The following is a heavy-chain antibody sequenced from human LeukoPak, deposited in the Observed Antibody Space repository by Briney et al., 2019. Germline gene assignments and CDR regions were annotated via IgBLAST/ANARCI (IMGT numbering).Heavy chain of an antibody. D-gene: IGHD6-13*01. CDR3: ARGRFDYSSSWYSWYYFDY. CDR1: GGSFSGYY. V-gene: IGHV4-34*01. J-gene: IGHJ4*02. CDR2: INHSGST. Sequence: SETLSLTCAVYGGSFSGYYWSWIRQPPGKGLEWIGKINHSGSTNYNPSLKSRVTISVDTSKNQFSLKLSSVTAADTAVYYCARGRFDYSSSWYSWYYFDYWGQGTLVTVSS.